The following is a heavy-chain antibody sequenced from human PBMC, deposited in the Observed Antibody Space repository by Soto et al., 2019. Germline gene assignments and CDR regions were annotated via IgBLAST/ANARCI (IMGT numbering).Heavy chain of an antibody. CDR1: RFAFGNSW. J-gene: IGHJ4*02. Sequence: AGGSLRLSCSASRFAFGNSWMTWIRQAPGKGLEWVANMNQYGSEKYYVDSVKGRFTISRDNAKNSLYLQMSSLGAEDTAVYYCATDYQGHFYYLSQGTLVTVSA. D-gene: IGHD2-2*01. CDR3: ATDYQGHFYY. V-gene: IGHV3-7*01. CDR2: MNQYGSEK.